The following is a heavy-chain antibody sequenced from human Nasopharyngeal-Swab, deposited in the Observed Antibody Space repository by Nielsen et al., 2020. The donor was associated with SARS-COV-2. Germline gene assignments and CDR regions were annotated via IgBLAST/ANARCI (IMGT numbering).Heavy chain of an antibody. J-gene: IGHJ4*02. CDR1: GGSIRSGGYS. CDR3: ARGPLWFGESNYFDY. D-gene: IGHD3-10*01. V-gene: IGHV4-30-2*01. CDR2: IYHSGST. Sequence: SETLSLTCTVSGGSIRSGGYSWNWIRQPPGKGLEWIGYIYHSGSTYYNSSLKSRVTISIDRSKNQFSLNLTSVTAADTAVYYCARGPLWFGESNYFDYWGQGTLVTVPS.